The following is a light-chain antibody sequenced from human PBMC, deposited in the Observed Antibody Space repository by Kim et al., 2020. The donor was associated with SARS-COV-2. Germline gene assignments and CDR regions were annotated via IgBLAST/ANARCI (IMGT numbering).Light chain of an antibody. Sequence: DIQMTQSPSSLSASVGDRVTITCRASERVDTYVNWYQQKPGKAPNLLIYSASYLQSGVPSRFSGGGSGTEFTLTISSLQPEDYATYFCQQTYSSLTVTFCQGTRREIK. CDR3: QQTYSSLTVT. CDR2: SAS. CDR1: ERVDTY. V-gene: IGKV1-39*01. J-gene: IGKJ5*01.